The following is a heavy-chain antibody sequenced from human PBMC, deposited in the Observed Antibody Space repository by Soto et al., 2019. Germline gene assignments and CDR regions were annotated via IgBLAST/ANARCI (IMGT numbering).Heavy chain of an antibody. J-gene: IGHJ4*02. D-gene: IGHD6-13*01. Sequence: EVQLVESGGGLGQPGGSMRLSCAASGFSFSVSSMHWVRQASGKGLEWLGRIRSKASNYAPTYSESVRGRFIISRDDSQDTMFLQMNSLRTEDTAMYYCAIEAAGFGHWGQGTLVSVSS. CDR3: AIEAAGFGH. V-gene: IGHV3-73*01. CDR2: IRSKASNYAP. CDR1: GFSFSVSS.